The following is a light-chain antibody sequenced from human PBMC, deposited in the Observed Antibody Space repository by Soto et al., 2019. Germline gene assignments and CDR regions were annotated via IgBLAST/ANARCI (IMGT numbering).Light chain of an antibody. CDR3: QQYSNWPLT. CDR2: GAS. J-gene: IGKJ4*01. CDR1: QSVGTN. Sequence: EMVMTQSPATVSVSPGEGATLSCRASQSVGTNLAWYQQKLGQAPRLLIYGASTRATGIPARFSGSGSGTDFTLTISSLQSEDFAVYYCQQYSNWPLTFGGGTNVEI. V-gene: IGKV3-15*01.